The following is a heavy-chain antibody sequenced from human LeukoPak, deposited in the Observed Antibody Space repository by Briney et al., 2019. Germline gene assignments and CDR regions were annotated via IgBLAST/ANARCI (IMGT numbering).Heavy chain of an antibody. Sequence: GRSLRLSCAASGFTFSSYGMHWVRQAPGKGLEWVAVISYDGSNKYYADSVKGRSTISRDNSKNTLYLQMNSLRAEDTAVYYCAKGAIWSGPTYFDYWGQGTLVTVSS. J-gene: IGHJ4*02. CDR1: GFTFSSYG. CDR2: ISYDGSNK. D-gene: IGHD3-3*01. V-gene: IGHV3-30*18. CDR3: AKGAIWSGPTYFDY.